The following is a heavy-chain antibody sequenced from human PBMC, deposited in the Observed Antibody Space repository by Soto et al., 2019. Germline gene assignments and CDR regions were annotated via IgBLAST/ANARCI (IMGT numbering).Heavy chain of an antibody. Sequence: ESLKISCKGSGYSFTNYWITWVRQMPGKGLEWLGRVDPTDSYSNYSPSFQGHVTISADKSISTAYLQWSSLKASDTAMYYCARYPYYTSGNYLNDYTYASYVWSQRTTVTVSS. D-gene: IGHD3-10*01. CDR1: GYSFTNYW. CDR3: ARYPYYTSGNYLNDYTYASYV. CDR2: VDPTDSYS. J-gene: IGHJ6*02. V-gene: IGHV5-10-1*01.